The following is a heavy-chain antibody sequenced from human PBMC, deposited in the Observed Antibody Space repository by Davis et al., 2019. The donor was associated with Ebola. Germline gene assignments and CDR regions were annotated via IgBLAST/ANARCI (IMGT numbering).Heavy chain of an antibody. V-gene: IGHV1-18*01. D-gene: IGHD3-10*01. CDR2: ISAYNGNT. Sequence: ASVKVSCKASGYTFTSYGISWVRQAPGQGLEWMGWISAYNGNTNYAQKLQGRVTMTTDTSTSTAYMELRSLRSDDTAVYYCARDGSGGSYKDDAFDIWGQGTMVTVSS. CDR1: GYTFTSYG. J-gene: IGHJ3*02. CDR3: ARDGSGGSYKDDAFDI.